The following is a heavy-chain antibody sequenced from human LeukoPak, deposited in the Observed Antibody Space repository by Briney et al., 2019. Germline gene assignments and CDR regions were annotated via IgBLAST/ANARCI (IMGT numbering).Heavy chain of an antibody. V-gene: IGHV3-23*01. D-gene: IGHD5-24*01. CDR3: ANSHSGGDGYSG. Sequence: PGGSLRLSCAASGFTFSTYAMSWVRQAPGKGLEWVSSISGSGRNTYYADSVKGRFTISRDNSKNTLYLQMNSLRAEDTAVYYCANSHSGGDGYSGWGQGTLVTVSS. CDR1: GFTFSTYA. J-gene: IGHJ4*02. CDR2: ISGSGRNT.